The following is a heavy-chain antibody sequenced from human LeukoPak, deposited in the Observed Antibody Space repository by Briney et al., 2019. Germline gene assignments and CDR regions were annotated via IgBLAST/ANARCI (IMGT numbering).Heavy chain of an antibody. CDR1: GYTFTSYD. V-gene: IGHV1-8*03. J-gene: IGHJ3*02. D-gene: IGHD2/OR15-2a*01. CDR2: MNPNSGNT. Sequence: GASVKVSCKASGYTFTSYDINWVRQATGQGLEWMGWMNPNSGNTAYAQKFQGRVTITRNTSISTAYMELSSLRSEDTAIYYCARVLLRHGFDIWGQGTMVTVSS. CDR3: ARVLLRHGFDI.